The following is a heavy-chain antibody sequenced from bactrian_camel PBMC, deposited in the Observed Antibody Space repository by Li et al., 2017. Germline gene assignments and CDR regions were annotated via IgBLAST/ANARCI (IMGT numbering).Heavy chain of an antibody. J-gene: IGHJ4*01. Sequence: QLVESGGGSVQAGGSLKLSCVISGYTYKTYCIEWFRQAPGSDCELVSSITIDGNTKYGDSVKGRFAISQDNGKNTLSLQMTALKPEDTAVYYCAFAVVGGGLWYDTYEYHYWGQGTQVTVS. CDR2: ITIDGNT. D-gene: IGHD5*01. CDR1: GYTYKTYC. CDR3: AFAVVGGGLWYDTYEYHY. V-gene: IGHV3S53*01.